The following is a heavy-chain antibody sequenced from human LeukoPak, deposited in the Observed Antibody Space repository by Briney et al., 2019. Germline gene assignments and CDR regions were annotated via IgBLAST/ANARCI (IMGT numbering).Heavy chain of an antibody. CDR1: GGSVSSGRYY. CDR2: IYYSRST. V-gene: IGHV4-61*01. J-gene: IGHJ5*02. Sequence: SETLSLTCTVSGGSVSSGRYYWSWLPQPPGKGLEWIRYIYYSRSTNYNPSPKSQVTISVDTSKNQSSLKLSSVTAADTAVYYCASSRFYDFWSGRPTYNLFDPWGQGSLVTVSS. CDR3: ASSRFYDFWSGRPTYNLFDP. D-gene: IGHD3-3*01.